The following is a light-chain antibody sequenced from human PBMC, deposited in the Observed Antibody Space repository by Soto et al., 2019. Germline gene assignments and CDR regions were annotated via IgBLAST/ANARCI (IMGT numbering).Light chain of an antibody. CDR3: QQYNNWPRT. CDR2: GAS. V-gene: IGKV3-15*01. Sequence: EIGMTQSPATLSLSPGERGTLSCMASQTVATNLAWYQQKPGQAPRLLIYGASTRATGIPAGFSGSGSGTEFTLTISSLQSEDFAVYYCQQYNNWPRTFGQGTKVDIK. J-gene: IGKJ1*01. CDR1: QTVATN.